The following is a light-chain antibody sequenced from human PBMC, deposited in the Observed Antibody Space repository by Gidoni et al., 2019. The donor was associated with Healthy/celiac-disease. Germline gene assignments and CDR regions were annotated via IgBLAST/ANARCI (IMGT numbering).Light chain of an antibody. Sequence: QSALTQPASVSGSPGQSITISCTGTRSDVVGYNYVSWYQQPPGKAPQLMIYDVSNRPAGVSNRFSGSKSGKTASLTISGLQAEDEADYYCSSYTSSSTVVFGGGTKLTVL. CDR1: RSDVVGYNY. CDR3: SSYTSSSTVV. J-gene: IGLJ2*01. V-gene: IGLV2-14*01. CDR2: DVS.